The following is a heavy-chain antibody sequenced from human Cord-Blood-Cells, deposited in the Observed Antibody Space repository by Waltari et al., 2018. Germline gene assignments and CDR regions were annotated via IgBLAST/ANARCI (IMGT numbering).Heavy chain of an antibody. J-gene: IGHJ3*02. V-gene: IGHV3-53*01. CDR3: ARGYSGYDYAFDI. Sequence: EVQLVESGGGLIQPGGSLRLSCAASGFTVSGNYMSWVRQAPGKGLEWVSVIYSGGSTYYADSVKGRFTISRDNSKNTLYLQMNSLRAEDTAVYYCARGYSGYDYAFDIWGQGTMVTVSS. CDR2: IYSGGST. D-gene: IGHD5-12*01. CDR1: GFTVSGNY.